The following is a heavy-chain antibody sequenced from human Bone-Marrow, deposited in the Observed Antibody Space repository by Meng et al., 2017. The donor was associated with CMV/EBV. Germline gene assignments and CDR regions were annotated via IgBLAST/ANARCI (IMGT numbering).Heavy chain of an antibody. Sequence: GGSLRLSCAASGFTFDNYGIHWVRQTTGKGLEWVAFMRHGGTNRYYGDSVKGRITISRDNSKRTVYLPMNSLRPEETAVYHCAKDLLLFGGANAYFDAWGQGTRVTGSS. D-gene: IGHD3-16*01. V-gene: IGHV3-30*02. J-gene: IGHJ4*02. CDR1: GFTFDNYG. CDR2: MRHGGTNR. CDR3: AKDLLLFGGANAYFDA.